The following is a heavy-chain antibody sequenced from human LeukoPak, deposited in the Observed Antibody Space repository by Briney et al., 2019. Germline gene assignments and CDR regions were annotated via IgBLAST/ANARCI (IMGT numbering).Heavy chain of an antibody. CDR1: GFTFSDYY. CDR2: ISSSGSTI. J-gene: IGHJ4*02. D-gene: IGHD3-22*01. Sequence: GGSLRLFCAASGFTFSDYYMSWIRQAPGKGLEWVSYISSSGSTIYYADSVKGRFTISRDNAKNSLYLQINSLRAEDTAVYYCARRLGTYYYDSHWGQGTLVTVSS. V-gene: IGHV3-11*04. CDR3: ARRLGTYYYDSH.